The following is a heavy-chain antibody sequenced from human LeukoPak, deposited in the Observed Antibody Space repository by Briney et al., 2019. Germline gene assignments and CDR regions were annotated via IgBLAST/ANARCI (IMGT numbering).Heavy chain of an antibody. D-gene: IGHD6-6*01. CDR3: ARSSYSSSSSV. CDR2: ISYDGSNK. V-gene: IGHV3-30-3*01. Sequence: GGSLRLSCAASGFTVSSIHMVWVRQAPGKGLEWVAVISYDGSNKYYADSVKGRFTISRDNAKNSLYLQINSLRAEDTAVYYCARSSYSSSSSVWGQGTMVTVSS. J-gene: IGHJ3*01. CDR1: GFTVSSIH.